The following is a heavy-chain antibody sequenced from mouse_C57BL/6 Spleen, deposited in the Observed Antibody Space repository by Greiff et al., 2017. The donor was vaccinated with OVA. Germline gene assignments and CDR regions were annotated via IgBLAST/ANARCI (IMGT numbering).Heavy chain of an antibody. CDR3: ARDDYDYAYYFDY. V-gene: IGHV3-6*01. D-gene: IGHD2-4*01. CDR1: GYSITSGYY. J-gene: IGHJ2*01. CDR2: ISYDGSN. Sequence: DVQLQESGPGLVKPSQSLSLTCSVTGYSITSGYYWNWIRQFPGNKLEWMGYISYDGSNNYNPSLKNRISITRDTSKNQFFLKLNSVTTEDTATYYCARDDYDYAYYFDYWGQGTTLTVSS.